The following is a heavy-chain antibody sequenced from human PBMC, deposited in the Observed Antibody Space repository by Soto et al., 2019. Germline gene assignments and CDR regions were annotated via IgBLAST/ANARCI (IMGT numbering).Heavy chain of an antibody. CDR1: GFTFSSYA. Sequence: HPGGSLRLSCAASGFTFSSYAMSWVRQAPGKGLEWVSAISGSGGSTYYADSVKGRFTISRDNSKNTLYLQMNSLRAEDTAVYYCAKAPEYSSGWYGYYFDYWGQGTLVTVSS. CDR2: ISGSGGST. D-gene: IGHD6-19*01. CDR3: AKAPEYSSGWYGYYFDY. J-gene: IGHJ4*02. V-gene: IGHV3-23*01.